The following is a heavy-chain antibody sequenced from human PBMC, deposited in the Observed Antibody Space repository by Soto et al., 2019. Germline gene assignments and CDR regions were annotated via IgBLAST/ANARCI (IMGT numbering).Heavy chain of an antibody. J-gene: IGHJ6*02. V-gene: IGHV3-48*02. Sequence: EVQLVESGGGLVQPGGSLRLSCAASGFTFSSYSMNWVRQAPGKGLEWVSYISSSSSTIYYADSVKGRFTISRDNAKNSLYLQMNSLRDEDTAVYYCARDPFEYSNPWYYYYGMDVWGQGTTVTVSS. D-gene: IGHD6-6*01. CDR1: GFTFSSYS. CDR3: ARDPFEYSNPWYYYYGMDV. CDR2: ISSSSSTI.